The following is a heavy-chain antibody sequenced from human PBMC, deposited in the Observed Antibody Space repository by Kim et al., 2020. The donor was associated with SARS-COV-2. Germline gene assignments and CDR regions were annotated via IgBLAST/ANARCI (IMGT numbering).Heavy chain of an antibody. D-gene: IGHD3-22*01. V-gene: IGHV1-69*04. CDR1: GGTFSSYA. Sequence: SVKVSCKASGGTFSSYAISWVRQAPGQGLEWMGRIIPILGIANYAQKVQGRVTITADKSTSTAYMELSSLRSEDTAVYYCARDRGYKVVIHPEYFDYWCQGTLVTVSS. J-gene: IGHJ4*02. CDR2: IIPILGIA. CDR3: ARDRGYKVVIHPEYFDY.